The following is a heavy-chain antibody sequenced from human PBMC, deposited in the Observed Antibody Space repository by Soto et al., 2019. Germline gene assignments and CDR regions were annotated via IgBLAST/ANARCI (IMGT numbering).Heavy chain of an antibody. D-gene: IGHD3-3*01. CDR3: ATGDPVSGVLFDS. V-gene: IGHV3-15*07. J-gene: IGHJ5*01. CDR1: GLTFSNAW. CDR2: IKSKKDGGTT. Sequence: GVSLRLSCAVSGLTFSNAWLNWVRQAPGKGQEWVGRIKSKKDGGTTDYAAPVKGRSTISRDDSRNTLYLQMNSLKTEDTAVYFCATGDPVSGVLFDSWGQGTLVTVSS.